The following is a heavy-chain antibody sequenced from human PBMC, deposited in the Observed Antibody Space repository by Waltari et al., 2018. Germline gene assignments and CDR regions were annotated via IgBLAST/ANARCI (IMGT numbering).Heavy chain of an antibody. CDR3: ARGRITIGP. CDR1: GFSISGYW. J-gene: IGHJ5*02. D-gene: IGHD3-10*01. Sequence: EVQLVESGGGLVQPGGSLRLSCAASGFSISGYWMSWVRQAPGKGLEWVANIKQDESEKNYVDSVKGRLTISRDNAKNSLYLKMSSLRAEDTAVYYCARGRITIGPWGQGTLVTVSS. CDR2: IKQDESEK. V-gene: IGHV3-7*03.